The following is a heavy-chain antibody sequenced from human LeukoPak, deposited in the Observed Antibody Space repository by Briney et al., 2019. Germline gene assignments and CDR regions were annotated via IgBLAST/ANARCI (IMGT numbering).Heavy chain of an antibody. D-gene: IGHD6-19*01. V-gene: IGHV3-48*01. CDR2: ISSSTTI. CDR1: GFPFSGYS. CDR3: ARELQWLPQLVHFDY. J-gene: IGHJ4*02. Sequence: GGSLRLSCAASGFPFSGYSLTWVRQAPGKGLEWISYISSSTTIYYADSVKGRFTISRDNAKNSLYLQMNSLRAEDTAVYYCARELQWLPQLVHFDYWGQGTLVTVSS.